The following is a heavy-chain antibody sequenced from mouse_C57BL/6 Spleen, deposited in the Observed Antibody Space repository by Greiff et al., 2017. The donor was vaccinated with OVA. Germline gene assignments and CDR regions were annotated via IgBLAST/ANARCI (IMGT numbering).Heavy chain of an antibody. Sequence: DVQLVESGEGLVKPGGSLKLSCAASGFTFSSYAMSWVRQTPEKRLEWVAYISSGGDYIYYADTVKGRITISRDNARNTLYLQMSSLKSEDTAMYYCTRSWGRDYAMDYWGQGTSVTVSS. CDR2: ISSGGDYI. V-gene: IGHV5-9-1*02. CDR1: GFTFSSYA. D-gene: IGHD3-3*01. J-gene: IGHJ4*01. CDR3: TRSWGRDYAMDY.